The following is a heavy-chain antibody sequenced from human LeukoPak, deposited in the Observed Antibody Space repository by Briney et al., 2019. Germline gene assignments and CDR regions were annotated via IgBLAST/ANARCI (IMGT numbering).Heavy chain of an antibody. CDR3: AGEAYYDFWSGYPKRAFDI. J-gene: IGHJ3*02. D-gene: IGHD3-3*01. Sequence: PGGSLRLSCAASGFTLSSYWMSWVRQAPGKGLEWVANIKQDGSEKYYVDSVKGRFTISRDNAKNSLYLQMNSLRAEDTAVYYCAGEAYYDFWSGYPKRAFDIWGQGTMVTVSS. CDR2: IKQDGSEK. CDR1: GFTLSSYW. V-gene: IGHV3-7*01.